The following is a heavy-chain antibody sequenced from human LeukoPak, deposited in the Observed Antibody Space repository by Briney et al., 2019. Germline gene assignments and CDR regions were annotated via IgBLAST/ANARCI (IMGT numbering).Heavy chain of an antibody. CDR1: GGSISSSSYY. J-gene: IGHJ5*02. CDR2: IYYSGST. D-gene: IGHD3-10*01. V-gene: IGHV4-39*07. CDR3: ARDLNYFDSGSGRFDP. Sequence: PSETLSLTCTVSGGSISSSSYYWGWIRQPPGKGLEWIGSIYYSGSTYYNPSLKSRVTISVDTSKNQLSLKLSSVTAADTAVYYCARDLNYFDSGSGRFDPWGQGTLVTVSS.